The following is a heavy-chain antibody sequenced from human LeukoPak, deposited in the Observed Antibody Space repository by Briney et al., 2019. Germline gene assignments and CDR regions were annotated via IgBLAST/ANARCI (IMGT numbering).Heavy chain of an antibody. CDR1: GYTFTSYY. V-gene: IGHV1-46*01. CDR3: ARGGRWELPRPYSFDI. J-gene: IGHJ3*02. D-gene: IGHD1-26*01. Sequence: GASVKVSCKASGYTFTSYYIHWVRQAPGQGLEWMGLINPSGGSTNYAQKFQGRVTMTKDTSTTTAYMELRSLRSDDTAVYYCARGGRWELPRPYSFDIWGQGTMVTVSS. CDR2: INPSGGST.